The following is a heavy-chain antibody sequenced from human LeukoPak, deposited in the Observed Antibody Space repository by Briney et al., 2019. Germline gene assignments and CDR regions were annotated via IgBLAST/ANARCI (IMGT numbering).Heavy chain of an antibody. CDR2: IRSKANSYAT. Sequence: GGSLRLSCAASGFTFSGSAMHWVRQASGKGLEWVGRIRSKANSYATAYAASVKGRFTISRDDSKNTAYLQMNSLKTEDTAVYYCTRLGGYSGYDFQYGMDVWGQGTTVTVSS. J-gene: IGHJ6*02. CDR3: TRLGGYSGYDFQYGMDV. V-gene: IGHV3-73*01. CDR1: GFTFSGSA. D-gene: IGHD5-12*01.